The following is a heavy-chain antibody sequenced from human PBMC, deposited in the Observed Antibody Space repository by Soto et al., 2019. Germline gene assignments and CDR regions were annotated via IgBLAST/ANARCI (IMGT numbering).Heavy chain of an antibody. CDR3: ANEVWPGLSSGYYADFNGMDF. V-gene: IGHV3-23*01. CDR2: ISGSGGST. Sequence: EVQLLASGGGLLQPGGSLRLSCAASGFTFSSYAMSWVRQATGQGLEWFTAISGSGGSTYYAYSLKGRFTISRDNSKNTLHLPRDSLRSSDSTLDYCANEVWPGLSSGYYADFNGMDFWGQGTTV. CDR1: GFTFSSYA. D-gene: IGHD3-22*01. J-gene: IGHJ6*02.